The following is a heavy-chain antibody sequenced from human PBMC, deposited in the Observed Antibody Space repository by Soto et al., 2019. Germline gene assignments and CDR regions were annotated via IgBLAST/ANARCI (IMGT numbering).Heavy chain of an antibody. CDR2: IYHSGST. CDR3: ARGYCSGGSCYFDY. D-gene: IGHD2-15*01. V-gene: IGHV4-30-2*01. CDR1: GGSISSGGYS. Sequence: SETLSLTCAVSGGSISSGGYSWSWIRQPPGKGLEWIGYIYHSGSTYYNPSLKSRVTISVDRSKNQFSLKLSSVTAADTAVYYCARGYCSGGSCYFDYWGQGTLVTVSS. J-gene: IGHJ4*02.